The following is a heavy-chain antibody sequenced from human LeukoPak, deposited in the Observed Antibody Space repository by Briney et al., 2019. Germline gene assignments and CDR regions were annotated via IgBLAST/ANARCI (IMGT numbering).Heavy chain of an antibody. Sequence: GPSVRLFCKASGLTFTSSAVQWVRHARGQRLEWIGWILVDCGHTHYAQTLQERVTITRDMSTSTAYMRLGNLRSEDTAVYYCAAPGTKGEYYYSMDVWGKGTTVTVSS. D-gene: IGHD3-10*01. V-gene: IGHV1-58*01. CDR1: GLTFTSSA. CDR3: AAPGTKGEYYYSMDV. J-gene: IGHJ6*04. CDR2: ILVDCGHT.